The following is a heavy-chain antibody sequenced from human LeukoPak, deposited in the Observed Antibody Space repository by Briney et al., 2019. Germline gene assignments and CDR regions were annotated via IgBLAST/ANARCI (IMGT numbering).Heavy chain of an antibody. CDR2: ISPSNGDT. CDR3: ARDSGWELSRFFFDE. CDR1: GYTFTSYS. V-gene: IGHV1-18*04. J-gene: IGHJ4*02. D-gene: IGHD1-26*01. Sequence: ASVTVSCKASGYTFTSYSISWVRRAPGQGLEWMGWISPSNGDTSYAQKVQDRVTMTTDTSTTTVYMELRSLTSDDTAIYYCARDSGWELSRFFFDEWGQGTLVTVSS.